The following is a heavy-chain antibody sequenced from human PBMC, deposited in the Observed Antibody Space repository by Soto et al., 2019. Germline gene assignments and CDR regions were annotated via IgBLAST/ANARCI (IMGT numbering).Heavy chain of an antibody. CDR2: ISGSGNYT. D-gene: IGHD4-4*01. CDR3: AREGINNYNEYYFDS. CDR1: GFTFSTYS. J-gene: IGHJ4*02. V-gene: IGHV3-21*01. Sequence: GGSLRLSCAASGFTFSTYSMNWVRQAPGKGLEWVSSISGSGNYTHYADFLRGRFTISRDNAKTSLYLQMNSLRAEDTAVYYCAREGINNYNEYYFDSWGQGTVVTVYS.